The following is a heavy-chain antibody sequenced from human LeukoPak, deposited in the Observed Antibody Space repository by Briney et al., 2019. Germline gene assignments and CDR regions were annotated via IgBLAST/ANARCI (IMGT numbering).Heavy chain of an antibody. V-gene: IGHV3-30*18. CDR3: AKAGYSSGWRNFDY. CDR1: GFSFSSFD. Sequence: GGSLRLSCAASGFSFSSFDMHWVRQAPGKGLEWVAVISYDGSNKFYADSVKGRFTISRDNSKNTLYLQMNSLRAEDTAVFYCAKAGYSSGWRNFDYWGQGTLVTVSS. CDR2: ISYDGSNK. J-gene: IGHJ4*02. D-gene: IGHD6-19*01.